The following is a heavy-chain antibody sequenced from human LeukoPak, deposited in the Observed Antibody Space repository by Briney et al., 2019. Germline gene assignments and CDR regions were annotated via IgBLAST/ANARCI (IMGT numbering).Heavy chain of an antibody. J-gene: IGHJ4*02. Sequence: GGSLRLSCAASGFTVSSNYMSWVRQAPGKGLEWVSAISGSGGSTYYADSVKGRFTISRDNSKNTLYLQMNSLRAEDTAVYYCAKVWFGVYYYDSSGYYSTLDYWGQGTLVTVSS. V-gene: IGHV3-23*01. CDR1: GFTVSSNY. CDR2: ISGSGGST. D-gene: IGHD3-22*01. CDR3: AKVWFGVYYYDSSGYYSTLDY.